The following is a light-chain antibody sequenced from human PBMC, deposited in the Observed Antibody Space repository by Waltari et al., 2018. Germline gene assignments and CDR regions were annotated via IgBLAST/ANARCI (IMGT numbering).Light chain of an antibody. Sequence: SYELTQAPSVSVSPEQTVSLMCSGDKLGNKYAYWYQQRPGQSPILVIYQDNKRPSGIPERFSGSNSGNTATLTISGTQVMDEAVYYCQAWDNNSVLFGGGTKLTVL. V-gene: IGLV3-1*01. CDR1: KLGNKY. J-gene: IGLJ2*01. CDR3: QAWDNNSVL. CDR2: QDN.